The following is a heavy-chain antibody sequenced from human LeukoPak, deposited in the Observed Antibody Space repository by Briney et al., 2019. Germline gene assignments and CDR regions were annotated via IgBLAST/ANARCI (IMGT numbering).Heavy chain of an antibody. CDR2: LSYSGST. Sequence: PSETLSLTCTVSGGSISSYYWSWIRQPPGKGLEWIGCLSYSGSTDYNPSLKSRVTISLDTSKNQFSLKLSSVTAADTAVYYCASRRKYYYGSGSFPYWGQGTLVTVSS. J-gene: IGHJ4*02. CDR1: GGSISSYY. V-gene: IGHV4-59*12. D-gene: IGHD3-10*01. CDR3: ASRRKYYYGSGSFPY.